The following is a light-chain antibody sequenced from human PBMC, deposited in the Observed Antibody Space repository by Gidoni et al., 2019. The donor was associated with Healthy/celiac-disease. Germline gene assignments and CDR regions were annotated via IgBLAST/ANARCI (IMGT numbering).Light chain of an antibody. J-gene: IGLJ2*01. CDR2: QDS. Sequence: SYELTQPPSVSVSPGQTASITCSGDKLGDKYACWYQQKPGQPPVLVISQDSKRPSGIPARFSGSNSGNTATLTISGTQAMDEADYYCQAWDSSTVVFGGGTKLTVL. CDR1: KLGDKY. V-gene: IGLV3-1*01. CDR3: QAWDSSTVV.